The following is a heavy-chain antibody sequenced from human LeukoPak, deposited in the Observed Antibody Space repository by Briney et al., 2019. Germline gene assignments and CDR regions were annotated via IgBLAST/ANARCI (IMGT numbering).Heavy chain of an antibody. D-gene: IGHD2-15*01. CDR1: GFTFRSYA. CDR3: ARAPVVAAIRTHFDI. CDR2: ISYDGSNK. Sequence: GRSLRLSCAASGFTFRSYAMHWVRQAPGKGLEWVAVISYDGSNKYYADSVKGRFTISRDNSKNTLYLQMNSLRAEDTAVYYCARAPVVAAIRTHFDIWGQGTMVTVSS. J-gene: IGHJ3*02. V-gene: IGHV3-30-3*01.